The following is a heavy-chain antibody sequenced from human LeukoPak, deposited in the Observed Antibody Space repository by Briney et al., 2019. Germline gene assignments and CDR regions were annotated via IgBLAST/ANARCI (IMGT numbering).Heavy chain of an antibody. V-gene: IGHV3-23*01. J-gene: IGHJ4*02. CDR2: ITGGGGRT. CDR3: AQQSATTSPYFAY. D-gene: IGHD1-1*01. Sequence: QPGGSLRLSCAASGFTVSSYAMSWVRQAPGKGLEWVSRITGGGGRTYSADSVKGRFTISRDNSKNTLSLQMNSLRAEDTAVYYCAQQSATTSPYFAYWGQGARVTVSS. CDR1: GFTVSSYA.